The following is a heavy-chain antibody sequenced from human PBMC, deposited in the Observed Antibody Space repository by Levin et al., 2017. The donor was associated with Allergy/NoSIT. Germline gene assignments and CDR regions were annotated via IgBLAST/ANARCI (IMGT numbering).Heavy chain of an antibody. D-gene: IGHD3-3*01. J-gene: IGHJ4*02. CDR3: AKDRSGGYYDFWSGSGVADY. Sequence: GGSLRLSCAASGFTFSSYAMSWVRQAPGKGLEWVSGIGGSGGGTYYADSVKGRFTISRDNSKNTLYLQLNSLSADDTALYYCAKDRSGGYYDFWSGSGVADYWGQGPLVTVSS. CDR2: IGGSGGGT. V-gene: IGHV3-23*01. CDR1: GFTFSSYA.